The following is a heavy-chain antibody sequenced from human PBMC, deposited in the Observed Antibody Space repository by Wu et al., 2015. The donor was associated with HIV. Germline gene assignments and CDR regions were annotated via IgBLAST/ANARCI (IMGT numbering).Heavy chain of an antibody. J-gene: IGHJ4*02. CDR2: INPNSGGT. Sequence: QVQLVQSGAEVKKPGASVKVSCKASGYTFTGYYMHWVRQAPGQGLEWMGWINPNSGGTNYAQKFQGRVTITADESTTTVYMQLSSLRSEDTAVYYCAREGRYFLSSSLDYWGQGTLITVSS. CDR1: GYTFTGYY. V-gene: IGHV1-2*02. D-gene: IGHD6-13*01. CDR3: AREGRYFLSSSLDY.